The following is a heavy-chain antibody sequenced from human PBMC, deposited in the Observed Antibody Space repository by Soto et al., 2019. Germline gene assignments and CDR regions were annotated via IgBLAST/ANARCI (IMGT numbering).Heavy chain of an antibody. CDR1: GFTFSSYW. Sequence: EVQVVESGGGLVQPGGSLRLSCVVSGFTFSSYWMHWVRQAPGKGLVCVSWINGYGCSTEYADSVKGRFTISRDNGKNMLYLQMYSLRGGGTAVYYWARGTIRGQGTLVTVSS. J-gene: IGHJ4*02. CDR3: ARGTI. CDR2: INGYGCST. D-gene: IGHD3-3*01. V-gene: IGHV3-74*01.